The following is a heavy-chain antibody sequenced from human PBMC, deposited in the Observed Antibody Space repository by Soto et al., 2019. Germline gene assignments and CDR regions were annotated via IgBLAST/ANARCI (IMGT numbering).Heavy chain of an antibody. Sequence: GGSLRLSCAASGFTFSSYAMSWVRQAPGKGLEWVSYISSSGSTIYYADSVKGRFTISRDNAKNSLYLQMNSLRAEDTAVYYCARGAPYYYDSSGYYPFDYWGQGTLVTISS. V-gene: IGHV3-48*03. CDR1: GFTFSSYA. CDR3: ARGAPYYYDSSGYYPFDY. J-gene: IGHJ4*02. CDR2: ISSSGSTI. D-gene: IGHD3-22*01.